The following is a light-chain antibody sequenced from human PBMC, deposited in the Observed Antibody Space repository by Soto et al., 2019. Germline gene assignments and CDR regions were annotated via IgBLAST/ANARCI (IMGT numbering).Light chain of an antibody. Sequence: EIVLTQSPVSLSLSPGETAALSCRASQSVTGNYLAWYQHKPARAPRLLIYGSFNRAAGIPDRFSGRGSGTEFTLTISRLEPEDFAVYYCQQYGTSLPLTFGGGTKVEI. J-gene: IGKJ4*01. CDR3: QQYGTSLPLT. CDR1: QSVTGNY. CDR2: GSF. V-gene: IGKV3-20*01.